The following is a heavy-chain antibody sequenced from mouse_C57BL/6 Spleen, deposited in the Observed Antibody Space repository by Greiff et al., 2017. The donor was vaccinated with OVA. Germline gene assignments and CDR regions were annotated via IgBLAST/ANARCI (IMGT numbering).Heavy chain of an antibody. CDR3: ARWHYGSSLLFDY. CDR1: GYTFTSYW. D-gene: IGHD1-1*01. V-gene: IGHV1-52*01. Sequence: VQLQQPGAELVRPGSSVKLSCKASGYTFTSYWMHWVKQRPIQGLEWIGNIDTDDSETNYNKKYKDKGTWTGDKYTSTAYRQLSILTSVDSAVYYCARWHYGSSLLFDYWGQGTTLTVSS. J-gene: IGHJ2*01. CDR2: IDTDDSET.